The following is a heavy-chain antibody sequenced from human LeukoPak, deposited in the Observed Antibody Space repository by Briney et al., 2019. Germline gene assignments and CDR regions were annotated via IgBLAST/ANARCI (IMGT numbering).Heavy chain of an antibody. D-gene: IGHD6-13*01. CDR3: ARADAAAGPSEFYYYYYMDV. CDR2: ISYDGSNK. CDR1: GFTFSNYA. Sequence: GGSLRLSCAASGFTFSNYAIHWVRQAPGKGLEWVAVISYDGSNKYYADSVKGRFTISRDNSKNTLYLQMNSLRAEDTAVYYCARADAAAGPSEFYYYYYMDVWGKGTTVTVSS. J-gene: IGHJ6*03. V-gene: IGHV3-30*04.